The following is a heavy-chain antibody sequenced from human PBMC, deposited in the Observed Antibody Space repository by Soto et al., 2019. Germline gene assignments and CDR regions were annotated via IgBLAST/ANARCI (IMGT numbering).Heavy chain of an antibody. CDR3: ATGSRRDY. Sequence: ASVKVSCKASGYTFTSYAMHWVRQAPGQRLEWMGWINAGNGNTKYSQKFQGRVTITRDTSASTAYMELTTLRSEDSGVYYCATGSRRDYWGQGTLVTVSS. J-gene: IGHJ4*02. CDR2: INAGNGNT. D-gene: IGHD1-26*01. V-gene: IGHV1-3*01. CDR1: GYTFTSYA.